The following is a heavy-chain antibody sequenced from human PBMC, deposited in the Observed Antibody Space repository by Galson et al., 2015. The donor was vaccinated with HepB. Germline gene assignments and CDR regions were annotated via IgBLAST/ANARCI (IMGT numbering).Heavy chain of an antibody. V-gene: IGHV3-21*01. CDR3: ARDGSPLSFDY. D-gene: IGHD5-12*01. CDR1: GFTFSSYS. Sequence: SLRLSCAASGFTFSSYSMNWVRQAPGKGLEWVSSISSSSSYIYYADSVKGRFTISKDNAKNSLYLQMNSLRAEDTAVYYCARDGSPLSFDYWGLGTLVTVSS. CDR2: ISSSSSYI. J-gene: IGHJ4*02.